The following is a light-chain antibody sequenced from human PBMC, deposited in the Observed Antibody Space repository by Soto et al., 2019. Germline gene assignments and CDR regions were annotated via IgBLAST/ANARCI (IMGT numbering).Light chain of an antibody. Sequence: EIVMTQSPATLSVSPGERATLSCRASQSVSSNLAWYQQKPGQAPRLLIYVASTRATGIPARFSGSGCGTEFTLTISSLQSEDFAVYFCQQYNNWPPITFGQGTRLEIK. CDR2: VAS. J-gene: IGKJ5*01. CDR3: QQYNNWPPIT. V-gene: IGKV3-15*01. CDR1: QSVSSN.